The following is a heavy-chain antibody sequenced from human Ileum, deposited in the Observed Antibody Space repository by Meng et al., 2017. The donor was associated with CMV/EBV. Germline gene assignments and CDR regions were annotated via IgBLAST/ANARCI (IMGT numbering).Heavy chain of an antibody. Sequence: GESLKISCAASGFTFSNFHMTWVRQAPGKGLEWVAYTNSRDTTTYYADPVKGRFTISRDNAKNSLYLQMNSLRAEDTAVYYCARGRYCTSVLCYYLHAFDIWGQATLVTVSS. V-gene: IGHV3-11*04. CDR1: GFTFSNFH. CDR2: TNSRDTTT. J-gene: IGHJ3*02. CDR3: ARGRYCTSVLCYYLHAFDI. D-gene: IGHD2-8*02.